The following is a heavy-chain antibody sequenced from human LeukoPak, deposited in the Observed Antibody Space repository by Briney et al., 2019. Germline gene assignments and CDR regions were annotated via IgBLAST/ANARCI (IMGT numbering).Heavy chain of an antibody. D-gene: IGHD4-23*01. Sequence: SETLSLTCTVSGGSISSYYWSWIRQPAGKGLEWIGRIYTSGSTNYNPSLKSRVTISVDTSKNQFSLKLSSVTAADTAVYYCARQSNDYGGLWYFDLWGRGTLVTVSS. J-gene: IGHJ2*01. CDR2: IYTSGST. CDR3: ARQSNDYGGLWYFDL. V-gene: IGHV4-4*07. CDR1: GGSISSYY.